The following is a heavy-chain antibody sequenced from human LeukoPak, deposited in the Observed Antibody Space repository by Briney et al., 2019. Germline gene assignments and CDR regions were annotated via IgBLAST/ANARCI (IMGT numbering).Heavy chain of an antibody. CDR2: ISAYNGNT. J-gene: IGHJ4*02. Sequence: ASMKVSCKASGYTFTSYGISWVRQAPGQGLEWMGWISAYNGNTNYAQKLQGRVTMTTDTSTSTAYMELRSLRSDDTAVYYCARGLGYCSGGSCYSGSDYWGQGTLVTVSS. D-gene: IGHD2-15*01. CDR1: GYTFTSYG. CDR3: ARGLGYCSGGSCYSGSDY. V-gene: IGHV1-18*01.